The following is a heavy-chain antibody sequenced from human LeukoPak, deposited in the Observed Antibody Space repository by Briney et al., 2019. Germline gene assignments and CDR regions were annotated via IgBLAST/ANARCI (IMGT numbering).Heavy chain of an antibody. CDR2: ISHDSGVR. CDR3: AKVVMPTSPFDY. V-gene: IGHV3-30*02. J-gene: IGHJ4*02. Sequence: GGSLRLSCEASGFIFSRDSMNWVRQAPGKGLEWISYISHDSGVRYYADSVKGRFTISRDNSKNTLYLQMNSLRAEDTAVYYCAKVVMPTSPFDYWGQGTLVTVSS. CDR1: GFIFSRDS. D-gene: IGHD2-2*01.